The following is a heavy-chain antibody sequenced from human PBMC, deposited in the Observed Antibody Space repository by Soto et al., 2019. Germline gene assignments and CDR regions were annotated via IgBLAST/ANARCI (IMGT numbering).Heavy chain of an antibody. CDR3: ARDDGTAVAATAPDY. V-gene: IGHV3-30-3*01. Sequence: QVQLVESGGGVVQPGRSLRLSCAASGFTFSSYAMHWVRQAPGKGLEWVAVISYDGCNKYYADSVKGRFTISRDNSKNTLYLQMNSLRAEDTAVYYCARDDGTAVAATAPDYWGQGTLVTVSS. CDR1: GFTFSSYA. J-gene: IGHJ4*02. D-gene: IGHD6-19*01. CDR2: ISYDGCNK.